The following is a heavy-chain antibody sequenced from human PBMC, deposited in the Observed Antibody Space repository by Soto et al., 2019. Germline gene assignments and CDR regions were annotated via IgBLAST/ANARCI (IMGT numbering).Heavy chain of an antibody. Sequence: PGGSLRLSCAASGFSFGGYGMHWVRQAPGKGLEWVAFISFDGDDKYYADSVKGRFTISRDNSKDTLYLQMSSLRAEDTAVYYCAKGYMNAFDVWGQGTMVTVSS. CDR1: GFSFGGYG. CDR2: ISFDGDDK. V-gene: IGHV3-30*18. J-gene: IGHJ3*01. D-gene: IGHD1-26*01. CDR3: AKGYMNAFDV.